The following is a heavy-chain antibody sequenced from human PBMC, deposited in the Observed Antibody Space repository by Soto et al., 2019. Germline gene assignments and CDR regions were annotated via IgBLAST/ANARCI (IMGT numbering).Heavy chain of an antibody. Sequence: GGSLRLSCAASGFTFSSYAMSWVRQAPGMGLEWVSTISGGGSSTYSADSLKGRFTIPGDNSKNTLYLQMNSLRVEDTAVYYCAKRPWFDPWGQGTLVTV. CDR3: AKRPWFDP. V-gene: IGHV3-23*01. J-gene: IGHJ5*02. CDR2: ISGGGSST. CDR1: GFTFSSYA.